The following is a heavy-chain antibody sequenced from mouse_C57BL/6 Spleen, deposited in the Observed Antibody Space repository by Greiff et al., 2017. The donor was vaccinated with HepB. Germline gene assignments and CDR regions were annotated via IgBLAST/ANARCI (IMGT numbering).Heavy chain of an antibody. V-gene: IGHV10-1*01. CDR1: GFSFNTYA. Sequence: EVHLVESGGGLVQPKGSLKLSCAASGFSFNTYAMNWVRQAPGKGLEWVARIRSKSNNYATYYADSVKDRFTISRDDSESMLYLQMNNLKTEDTAMYYCVRESFYYDYLYAMDYWGQGTSVTVSS. D-gene: IGHD2-4*01. CDR3: VRESFYYDYLYAMDY. CDR2: IRSKSNNYAT. J-gene: IGHJ4*01.